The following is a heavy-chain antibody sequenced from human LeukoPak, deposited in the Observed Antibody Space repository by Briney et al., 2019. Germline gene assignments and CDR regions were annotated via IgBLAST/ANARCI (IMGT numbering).Heavy chain of an antibody. J-gene: IGHJ6*03. V-gene: IGHV1-8*02. CDR2: MNPKSLNT. Sequence: ASEKLSCKTSGYTFMNYDINWVRQATRQGLEWMGWMNPKSLNTGYGQELQGRVTMTRNTSISTAYMELSSLRSEDTAVYYCARALSWTTESYYYMDVWGKGTTVTVSS. CDR3: ARALSWTTESYYYMDV. D-gene: IGHD3/OR15-3a*01. CDR1: GYTFMNYD.